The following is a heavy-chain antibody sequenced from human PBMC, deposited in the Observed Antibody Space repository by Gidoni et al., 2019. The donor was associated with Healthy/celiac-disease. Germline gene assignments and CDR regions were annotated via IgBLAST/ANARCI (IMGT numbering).Heavy chain of an antibody. D-gene: IGHD6-6*01. J-gene: IGHJ6*02. CDR1: GYTFTSYG. CDR2: ISAYNGNT. V-gene: IGHV1-18*01. CDR3: ARDGEAARPGYYYYYGMDV. Sequence: QVQLVQSGAEVTKPGASVKVSCKASGYTFTSYGISWVRQAPGQGLEWMGWISAYNGNTNYAQKLQGRVTMTTDTSTSTAYMELRSLRSDDTDVYYCARDGEAARPGYYYYYGMDVWGQGTTVTVSS.